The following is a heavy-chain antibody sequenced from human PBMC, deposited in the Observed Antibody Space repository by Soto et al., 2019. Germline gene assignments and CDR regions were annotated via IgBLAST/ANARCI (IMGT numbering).Heavy chain of an antibody. Sequence: QVQLVESGGGLVKPGGSLRLSCAATGFSFSDYDMTWIRQAPGQGLEWLSYISRTDSSKYYAGSVKGRFTISVDSPKRSVYLQMNSLRADDTAVYYCARDLYGLDVWGQGTTVIVSS. CDR2: ISRTDSSK. J-gene: IGHJ6*02. CDR1: GFSFSDYD. V-gene: IGHV3-11*01. CDR3: ARDLYGLDV.